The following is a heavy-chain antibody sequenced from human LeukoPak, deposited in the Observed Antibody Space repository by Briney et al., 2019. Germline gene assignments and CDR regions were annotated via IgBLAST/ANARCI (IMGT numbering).Heavy chain of an antibody. CDR1: GYTFTSYG. Sequence: ASVKVSCKASGYTFTSYGISWVRQAPGQGLEWMGWISAYNGNTNYAQKLQGRVTMTTDTSTSTAYMELRSLRSDDTAVYYCARDYAGYSGSYYGGGYWGQGTLVTVSS. J-gene: IGHJ4*02. V-gene: IGHV1-18*01. CDR3: ARDYAGYSGSYYGGGY. CDR2: ISAYNGNT. D-gene: IGHD1-26*01.